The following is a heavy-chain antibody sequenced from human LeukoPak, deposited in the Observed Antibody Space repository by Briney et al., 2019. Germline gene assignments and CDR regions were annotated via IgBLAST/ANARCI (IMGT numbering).Heavy chain of an antibody. D-gene: IGHD2-8*01. V-gene: IGHV4-4*02. CDR1: GGSITSTNW. CDR3: SRENGAFSPFGY. Sequence: SETLSLTCGVSGGSITSTNWWRFVRQPPGQVLEWIGEVSLSGLTNYKPSLSSRVTMSLDTSKNHLSLHLTSVTAADTAVYYCSRENGAFSPFGYWGQGYLVTVLS. J-gene: IGHJ4*02. CDR2: VSLSGLT.